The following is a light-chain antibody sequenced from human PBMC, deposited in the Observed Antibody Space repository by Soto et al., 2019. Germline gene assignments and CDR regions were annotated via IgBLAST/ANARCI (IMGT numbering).Light chain of an antibody. Sequence: QSALTQPASVSGSPGQSITISCTGTSSDVGSYNLVSWYQQQHPGKAPKLMIYEVTKRPSGVSNRFSGSKSGNTASLTISGLQAEDEADYYCCSYAVSVAYVFGTGTKVTVL. CDR2: EVT. CDR1: SSDVGSYNL. V-gene: IGLV2-23*02. CDR3: CSYAVSVAYV. J-gene: IGLJ1*01.